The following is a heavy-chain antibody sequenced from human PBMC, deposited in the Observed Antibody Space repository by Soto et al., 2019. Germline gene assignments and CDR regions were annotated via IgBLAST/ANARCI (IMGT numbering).Heavy chain of an antibody. CDR1: GYPFISYG. CDR2: ISVYNGNT. J-gene: IGHJ4*02. V-gene: IGHV1-18*01. CDR3: ARSLWFGELLSVGYFDY. Sequence: QVQLVQSGAEVKKPGASVKVSCKASGYPFISYGISWVRQAPGQGLEWMGWISVYNGNTRYAQKVQCRVTMTTGTSTSTADMDLRSLRSDDTAVYYCARSLWFGELLSVGYFDYWGQGTLVTVSS. D-gene: IGHD3-10*01.